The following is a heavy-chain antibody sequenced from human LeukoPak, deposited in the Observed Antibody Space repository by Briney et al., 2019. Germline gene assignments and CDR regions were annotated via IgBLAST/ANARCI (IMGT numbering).Heavy chain of an antibody. V-gene: IGHV3-30*04. Sequence: SCKASGGTFSSYAISWVRQAPGKGLEWVAVISFDGSKKYYADSVKGRFTISRDNSKNTLYLQMNSLRAEDTAVYYCARDVWQDGVCPVYWGQGTLVTVSS. CDR1: GGTFSSYA. D-gene: IGHD2-8*01. CDR2: ISFDGSKK. J-gene: IGHJ4*02. CDR3: ARDVWQDGVCPVY.